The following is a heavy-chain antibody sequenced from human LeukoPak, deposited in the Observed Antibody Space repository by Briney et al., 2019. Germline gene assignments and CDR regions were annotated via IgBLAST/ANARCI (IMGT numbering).Heavy chain of an antibody. J-gene: IGHJ4*02. D-gene: IGHD1-26*01. Sequence: TLRLSCSASGFTFSNYTMHWVRQAPGPGLEYVSGITPNGGGTHYADSLKGRFTIYKDNSKNTLYLQMSSLRGEDTAVYYCVKDLSGGYSFDYWGQGTLLTVA. CDR1: GFTFSNYT. V-gene: IGHV3-64D*09. CDR3: VKDLSGGYSFDY. CDR2: ITPNGGGT.